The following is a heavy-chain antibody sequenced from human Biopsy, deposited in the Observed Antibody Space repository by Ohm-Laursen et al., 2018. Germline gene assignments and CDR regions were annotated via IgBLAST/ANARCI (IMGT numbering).Heavy chain of an antibody. J-gene: IGHJ5*02. CDR2: IYSSGNT. D-gene: IGHD6-13*01. Sequence: DTLSLTWTVSGGSISNYYWSWIRQPAGKGLEWIGRIYSSGNTNYNPSLKSRVTMSVDTSKNQFSLILSSMTAADTAVYYCARGPRIAAVAYFDPWGQGTLVTVSS. CDR3: ARGPRIAAVAYFDP. V-gene: IGHV4-4*07. CDR1: GGSISNYY.